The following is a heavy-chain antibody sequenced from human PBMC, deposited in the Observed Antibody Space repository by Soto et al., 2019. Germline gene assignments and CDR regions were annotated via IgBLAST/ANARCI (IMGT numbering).Heavy chain of an antibody. CDR1: GGSMTSGDQY. Sequence: LPLTCTVTGGSMTSGDQYWTWIRHRPGEGLEWFGYINHRGSLYYNPSLKSRVSMSVDTSKNQFSLNLSSVTAADTAVYYCGREISKRQGRNMDVCGQGTTVIVS. D-gene: IGHD1-1*01. CDR2: INHRGSL. V-gene: IGHV4-31*03. J-gene: IGHJ6*02. CDR3: GREISKRQGRNMDV.